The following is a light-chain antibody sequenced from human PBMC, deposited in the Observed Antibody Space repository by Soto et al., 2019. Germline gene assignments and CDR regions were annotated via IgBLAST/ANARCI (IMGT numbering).Light chain of an antibody. Sequence: QSALTQPPSASGSPGQSVTISCTGTSSDVGGYNYVSWYQQHPGKAPKLMIYEVSERPSGVPDRFSGSKSSNTASLTVSGLQAEDEADYYCSSYAGSNNVVYGTGPKVTVL. CDR2: EVS. CDR3: SSYAGSNNVV. J-gene: IGLJ1*01. CDR1: SSDVGGYNY. V-gene: IGLV2-8*01.